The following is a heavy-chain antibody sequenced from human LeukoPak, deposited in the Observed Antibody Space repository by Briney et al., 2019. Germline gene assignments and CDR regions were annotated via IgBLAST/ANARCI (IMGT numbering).Heavy chain of an antibody. Sequence: SQTLSLTCSVSGGSIGSSGYYWSWIRQHPGKALEWIGYIYYSGSTYYNPSLKSRLTISLDTSKNQFSLKLNSVTAADTAVYYCARSVGSSTCYGSDYWGHGTLVTVSS. CDR3: ARSVGSSTCYGSDY. CDR1: GGSIGSSGYY. D-gene: IGHD6-13*01. CDR2: IYYSGST. J-gene: IGHJ4*01. V-gene: IGHV4-31*03.